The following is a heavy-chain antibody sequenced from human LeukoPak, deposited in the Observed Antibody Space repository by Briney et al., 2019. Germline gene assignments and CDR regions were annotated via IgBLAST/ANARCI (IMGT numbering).Heavy chain of an antibody. CDR1: GFSLNTARMG. CDR2: IFSNDEK. CDR3: ARTDYDYVWGSYHPLDQ. Sequence: ESGPVLVKPTETLTLTCTVSGFSGFSLNTARMGVSWIRQPPGKALEWLAHIFSNDEKSYRTSLKSRLTISKDPSKSQVVLTMTSMDPVDTATYYCARTDYDYVWGSYHPLDQWGRGTLVTVSS. D-gene: IGHD3-16*02. J-gene: IGHJ4*02. V-gene: IGHV2-26*01.